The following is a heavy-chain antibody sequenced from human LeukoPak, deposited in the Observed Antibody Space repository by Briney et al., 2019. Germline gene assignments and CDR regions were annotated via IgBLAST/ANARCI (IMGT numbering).Heavy chain of an antibody. CDR1: GGSMSSYF. CDR2: IYYSGST. V-gene: IGHV4-59*01. D-gene: IGHD6-6*01. Sequence: SETLSLTCTVSGGSMSSYFWSWIRKPPGKGLEWIGYIYYSGSTNYNPSLQSRVTISVDTSKNQFSLKLSSVTAADTVVYYCASSGGVAARRGYFSYWGQGTLVTVSS. CDR3: ASSGGVAARRGYFSY. J-gene: IGHJ4*02.